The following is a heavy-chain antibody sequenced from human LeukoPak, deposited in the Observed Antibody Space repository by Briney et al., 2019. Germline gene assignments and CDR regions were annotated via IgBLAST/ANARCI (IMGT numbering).Heavy chain of an antibody. J-gene: IGHJ3*01. CDR1: GGSISSYF. V-gene: IGHV4-59*08. D-gene: IGHD2-21*01. Sequence: NPSETLSLTCTVSGGSISSYFWSWFRQPPGKGLEWIGYISYSGSTNYNPSLKSRVTISVDTSKTQFSLKLSSVTAADTAVYFCARYCGSSCIPWKAFDGWGQGTMVIVSS. CDR3: ARYCGSSCIPWKAFDG. CDR2: ISYSGST.